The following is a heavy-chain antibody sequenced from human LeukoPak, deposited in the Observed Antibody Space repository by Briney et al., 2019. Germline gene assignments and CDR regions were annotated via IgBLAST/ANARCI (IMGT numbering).Heavy chain of an antibody. D-gene: IGHD1-26*01. Sequence: PGGSLRLSCAASGFTFSSYAMHWVRQAPGKGLEWVAVISYDGSNKYYADSVKGRFTISRDNSKNTLYLQMNSLRAEDTAVYHCARDPYSGSFIDYWGQGTLVTVSS. CDR2: ISYDGSNK. V-gene: IGHV3-30-3*01. J-gene: IGHJ4*02. CDR3: ARDPYSGSFIDY. CDR1: GFTFSSYA.